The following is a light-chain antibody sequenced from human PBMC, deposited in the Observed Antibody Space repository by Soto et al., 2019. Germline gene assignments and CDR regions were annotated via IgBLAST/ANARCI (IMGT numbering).Light chain of an antibody. CDR2: RAS. V-gene: IGKV1-5*03. Sequence: DIQMTQSPFTLSASVGDRVTITCRASQSISRWLAWYQQKPGKAPKLLVYRASSLESGVPSRFSGSGSGTEFTLTISGLQSDDSATYYCQQYQTWTFGQGTKVEIK. CDR3: QQYQTWT. CDR1: QSISRW. J-gene: IGKJ1*01.